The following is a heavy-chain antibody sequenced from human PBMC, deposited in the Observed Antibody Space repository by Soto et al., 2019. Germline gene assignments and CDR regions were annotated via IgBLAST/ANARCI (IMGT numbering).Heavy chain of an antibody. J-gene: IGHJ4*02. V-gene: IGHV4-30-4*01. Sequence: SETLSLTCTVSGASISSGDYFWSWIRQSPGKGLEWIGYIYDSGSSYYNPSLKSRVTMSVDTSKNQFSLKLRSVTAADTAVYYCAREKGFISGPKNFDYWGQGTLVTVSS. D-gene: IGHD2-8*02. CDR2: IYDSGSS. CDR1: GASISSGDYF. CDR3: AREKGFISGPKNFDY.